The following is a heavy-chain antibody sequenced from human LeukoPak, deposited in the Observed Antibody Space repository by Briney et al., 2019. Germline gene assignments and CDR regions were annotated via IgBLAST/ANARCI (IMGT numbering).Heavy chain of an antibody. D-gene: IGHD1-26*01. J-gene: IGHJ4*02. V-gene: IGHV1-24*01. CDR3: ATLRGWELRYYFDY. Sequence: ASVKVSCKVSGYTLTELSMHWGRQAPGRGLEWMGGFDPEDGETIYAQKFQGRVTMTEDTSTDTAYMELSSLRSEDTAVYYCATLRGWELRYYFDYWGQGTLVTVSS. CDR1: GYTLTELS. CDR2: FDPEDGET.